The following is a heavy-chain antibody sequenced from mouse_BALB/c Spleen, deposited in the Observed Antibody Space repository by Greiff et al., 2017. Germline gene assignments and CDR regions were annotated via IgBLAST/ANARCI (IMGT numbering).Heavy chain of an antibody. CDR3: AIEGGNYVFDY. CDR2: ISTYYGNT. D-gene: IGHD2-1*01. J-gene: IGHJ2*01. CDR1: SYTFTDYA. Sequence: QVQLKQSGPELVRPGVSVKISCKGSSYTFTDYAMHWVKQSHAKSLEWIGVISTYYGNTNYNQKFKGKATMTVDKSSSTAYMELARLTSEDSAVYYCAIEGGNYVFDYWGQGTTLTVSS. V-gene: IGHV1-67*01.